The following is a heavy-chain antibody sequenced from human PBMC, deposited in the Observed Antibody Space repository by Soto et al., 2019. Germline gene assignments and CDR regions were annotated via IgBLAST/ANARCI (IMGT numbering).Heavy chain of an antibody. V-gene: IGHV4-31*03. D-gene: IGHD2-15*01. CDR2: IYYSGST. CDR1: GGSISSGGYY. CDR3: ARARTTPYYYYYSMDV. J-gene: IGHJ6*03. Sequence: SETLSLTCTVSGGSISSGGYYWSWIRQHPGKGLEWIGYIYYSGSTYYNPSLKSRVTISVDTSKNQFSLKLSSVTAADTAVYYCARARTTPYYYYYSMDVWGKGTTVTVSS.